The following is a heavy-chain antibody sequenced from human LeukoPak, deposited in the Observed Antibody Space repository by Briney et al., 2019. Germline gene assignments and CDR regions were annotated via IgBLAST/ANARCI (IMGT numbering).Heavy chain of an antibody. D-gene: IGHD1-26*01. CDR3: ARGSRIVGAREAFHI. Sequence: GGSLRLSCAASGFTFSSYAMSWVRQAPGKGLEWVSAISGSGGSTYYADSVKGRFTISRDNSKNTLYLQMNSLRAEDTAVYYCARGSRIVGAREAFHIWGQGTMVTVSS. J-gene: IGHJ3*02. CDR1: GFTFSSYA. CDR2: ISGSGGST. V-gene: IGHV3-23*01.